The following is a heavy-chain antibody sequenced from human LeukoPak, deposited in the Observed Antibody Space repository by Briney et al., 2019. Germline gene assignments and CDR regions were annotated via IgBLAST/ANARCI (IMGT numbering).Heavy chain of an antibody. D-gene: IGHD3-10*01. J-gene: IGHJ1*01. CDR2: IIPMFGRT. CDR1: GATFSGYA. Sequence: RASVKVSCKASGATFSGYAFSWVRQAPGQGLEWMGGIIPMFGRTNYAQTFQGRVTITADESTSTAYMELTSLRSDDTAVYYCARDQGLWFGELLPHGEYFQHWGQGTLVTVSS. V-gene: IGHV1-69*13. CDR3: ARDQGLWFGELLPHGEYFQH.